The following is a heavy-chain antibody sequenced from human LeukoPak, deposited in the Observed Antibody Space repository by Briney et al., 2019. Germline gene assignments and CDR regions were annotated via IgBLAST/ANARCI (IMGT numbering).Heavy chain of an antibody. Sequence: GGSLRLSCAASGFTFSSYAMHWVRQAPGKGLEWVAVISYDGSNKYYADSVKGRFTISRVNSKNTLYLQMNSLRAEDTAVYYCARDYYGSGSYHFDYWGQGTLVTVSS. D-gene: IGHD3-10*01. CDR3: ARDYYGSGSYHFDY. CDR2: ISYDGSNK. V-gene: IGHV3-30*04. CDR1: GFTFSSYA. J-gene: IGHJ4*02.